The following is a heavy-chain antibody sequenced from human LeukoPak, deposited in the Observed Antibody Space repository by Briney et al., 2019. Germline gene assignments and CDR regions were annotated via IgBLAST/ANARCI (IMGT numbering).Heavy chain of an antibody. J-gene: IGHJ4*02. Sequence: SETLSLTCTVSGGSISSYYWSWIRQPPGKGLEWIGYIYYSGSTNYNPSLKSRVTISVDTSKNQFSLKLSSVTAADTAVYHCARAEAYCGGDCFNFDYWGQGTLVTVSS. V-gene: IGHV4-59*01. D-gene: IGHD2-21*02. CDR3: ARAEAYCGGDCFNFDY. CDR2: IYYSGST. CDR1: GGSISSYY.